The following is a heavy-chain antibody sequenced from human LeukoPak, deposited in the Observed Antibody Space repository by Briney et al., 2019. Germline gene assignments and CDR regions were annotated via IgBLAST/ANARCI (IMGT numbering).Heavy chain of an antibody. Sequence: SETLSLTCTISGYSISSGYYWGWIRQPPGKGLKWIGSIYHSGSTYYNPSLKSRVTISVDTSKNQFSLKLSSVTAADTAVYYCARDSAMVSAMVRGASNYFDYWGQGTLVTVSS. V-gene: IGHV4-38-2*02. J-gene: IGHJ4*02. CDR3: ARDSAMVSAMVRGASNYFDY. CDR2: IYHSGST. CDR1: GYSISSGYY. D-gene: IGHD3-10*01.